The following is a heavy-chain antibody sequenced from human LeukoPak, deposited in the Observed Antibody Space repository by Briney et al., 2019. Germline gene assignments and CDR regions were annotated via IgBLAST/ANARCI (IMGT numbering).Heavy chain of an antibody. J-gene: IGHJ4*02. V-gene: IGHV3-30*02. CDR1: GFTFSSYG. D-gene: IGHD3-10*01. CDR2: IRYDGTNE. Sequence: GGSLRLSCAASGFTFSSYGMRWVRQAPGKGLEWVTFIRYDGTNEYYADSVRGRFTISRDKSKNTLYVQMNSLRPEDTAVYYCARVEAVYYYGSARPYSPYWGQGTLVTVSS. CDR3: ARVEAVYYYGSARPYSPY.